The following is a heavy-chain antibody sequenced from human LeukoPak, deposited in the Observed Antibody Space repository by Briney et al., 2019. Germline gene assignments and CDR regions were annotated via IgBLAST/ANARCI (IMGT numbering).Heavy chain of an antibody. CDR2: IYTSGST. Sequence: SETLSLTCTVSGGSISSGSFYWSWVRQPAGKGLELIGRIYTSGSTNYNPSLKSRVTISIDTSKNHFSLRLSSVTAADTAVYYCARDYRSSSWAVDYWGQGTLVTVSS. D-gene: IGHD6-13*01. V-gene: IGHV4-61*02. J-gene: IGHJ4*02. CDR1: GGSISSGSFY. CDR3: ARDYRSSSWAVDY.